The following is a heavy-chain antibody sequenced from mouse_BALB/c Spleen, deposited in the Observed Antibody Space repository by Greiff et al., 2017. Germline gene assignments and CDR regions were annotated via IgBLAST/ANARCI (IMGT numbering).Heavy chain of an antibody. CDR2: IRNKANGYTT. D-gene: IGHD4-1*01. J-gene: IGHJ4*01. Sequence: DVKLQESGGGLVQPGGSLRLSCATSGFTFTDYYMSWVRQPPGKALEWLGFIRNKANGYTTEYSASVKGRFTISRDNSQSILYLQMNTLRAEDSATYYCARDRNWDGDYAMDYWGQGTSVTVSS. CDR3: ARDRNWDGDYAMDY. V-gene: IGHV7-3*02. CDR1: GFTFTDYY.